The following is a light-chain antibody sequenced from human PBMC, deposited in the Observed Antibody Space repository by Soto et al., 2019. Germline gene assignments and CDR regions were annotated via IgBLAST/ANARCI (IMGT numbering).Light chain of an antibody. J-gene: IGKJ4*01. CDR1: HSVSSR. Sequence: EIVMTQSPATLSVSPGERATLSCRASHSVSSRLAWYQQKPGQAPRLLIYGASTRATGLPARFSGSGSGTEFNLTISSLQSEDFAVYYCQHYTNWPLTFGGGTTVEIK. CDR3: QHYTNWPLT. CDR2: GAS. V-gene: IGKV3-15*01.